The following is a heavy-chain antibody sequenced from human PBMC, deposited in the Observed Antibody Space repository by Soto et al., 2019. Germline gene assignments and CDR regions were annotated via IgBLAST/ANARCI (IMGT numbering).Heavy chain of an antibody. Sequence: QVQVVQSGAEVKKPESSVKVSCKPSGGTFNTYTVNWVRLAPGHGLEWMGRFIPILDMANYAQKFQDRVTITAERSKFTAYMELNSLTSDDTAVYYCAITYCRDNSCPRDFDFWGPGTRVTVSS. J-gene: IGHJ4*02. CDR2: FIPILDMA. D-gene: IGHD2-21*01. CDR1: GGTFNTYT. CDR3: AITYCRDNSCPRDFDF. V-gene: IGHV1-69*02.